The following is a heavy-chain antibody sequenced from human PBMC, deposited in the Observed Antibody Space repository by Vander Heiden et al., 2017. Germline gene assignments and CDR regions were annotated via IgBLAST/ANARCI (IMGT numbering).Heavy chain of an antibody. CDR2: LSGSGSNT. Sequence: EVQLLESGGGLVQPGGSLSLSCAASGFTFSSYAVSWVRQAPGKGLEWVSALSGSGSNTYYADSVKGRFTISRDNSKNTLFLQMNRLRGEDTAVYYGAKDRSYALDYWGQGTLVTVSS. J-gene: IGHJ4*02. CDR3: AKDRSYALDY. V-gene: IGHV3-23*01. D-gene: IGHD3-16*01. CDR1: GFTFSSYA.